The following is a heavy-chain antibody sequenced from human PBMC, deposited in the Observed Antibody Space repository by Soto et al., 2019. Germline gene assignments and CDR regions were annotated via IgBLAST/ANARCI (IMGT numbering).Heavy chain of an antibody. CDR3: AKGGRQWLVTSAFTY. CDR2: VSHDGRNT. D-gene: IGHD6-19*01. V-gene: IGHV3-30*18. CDR1: GFTFSDYA. J-gene: IGHJ4*02. Sequence: VQLVESGGGVVQPGRSLRLSCAASGFTFSDYAMHWVRQAPGKGLEWVAVVSHDGRNTHYADSVKGRFTISRDSSKNTVSLQMTSLRAEDTAVYYCAKGGRQWLVTSAFTYWGQGDLVTASS.